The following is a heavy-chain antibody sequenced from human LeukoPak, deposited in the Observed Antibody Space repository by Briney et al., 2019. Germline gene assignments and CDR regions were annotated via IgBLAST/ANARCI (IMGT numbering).Heavy chain of an antibody. CDR1: GGSISSSTYY. D-gene: IGHD1-20*01. Sequence: SETLSLTCTVSGGSISSSTYYWGWVRQPPGKGLEWIGNIYYIGSTYYNPSLKSRVTVSVDTSKNQFSLKLTSVTAADTAMYFCARLGGYNWNPRHYYFYYMDVWGKGTTVTVSS. CDR2: IYYIGST. CDR3: ARLGGYNWNPRHYYFYYMDV. V-gene: IGHV4-39*01. J-gene: IGHJ6*03.